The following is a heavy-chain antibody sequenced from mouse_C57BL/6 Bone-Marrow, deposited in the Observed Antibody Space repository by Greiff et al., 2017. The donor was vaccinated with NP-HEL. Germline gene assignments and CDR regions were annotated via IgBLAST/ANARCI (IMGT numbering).Heavy chain of an antibody. J-gene: IGHJ2*01. CDR1: GFTFSSYA. D-gene: IGHD2-1*01. CDR2: IRAGGSSS. V-gene: IGHV5-4*01. Sequence: EVMLVESGGGLVKPGGSLKLSCAASGFTFSSYAMSWVRQTPEKGLAWVATIRAGGSSSYYPDNVKGRFTLSSDYAKNHLYLQMSQLKSEDTAMYYCAREGGYGKYLDYWGQGTTLTVAS. CDR3: AREGGYGKYLDY.